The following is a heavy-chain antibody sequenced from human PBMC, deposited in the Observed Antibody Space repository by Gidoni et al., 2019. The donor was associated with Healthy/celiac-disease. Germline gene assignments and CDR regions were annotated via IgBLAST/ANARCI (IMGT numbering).Heavy chain of an antibody. J-gene: IGHJ6*02. CDR2: INPNIGGT. D-gene: IGHD6-6*01. Sequence: QVQLVQSGAEVKTPGDSVKLSRTAYGYTFTGCDMHWVRQAPGQGLEWMVWINPNIGGTNYAQKFQGRFTMTRDTSISTAYMELSRLRSDDTAVYYCARGGYSSSSGSYGMDVWGQGTTVTVSS. CDR3: ARGGYSSSSGSYGMDV. CDR1: GYTFTGCD. V-gene: IGHV1-2*02.